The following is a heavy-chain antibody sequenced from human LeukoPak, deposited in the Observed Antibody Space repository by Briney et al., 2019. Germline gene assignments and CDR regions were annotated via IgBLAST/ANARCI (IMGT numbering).Heavy chain of an antibody. D-gene: IGHD6-13*01. Sequence: GSLEPPFAASGFTFSNYSMNWVRPAPGKGLEWVSSISSSSSYIYYADSVKGRFTISRDNAKNSLYLQMNSLRAEDTAVYYCTRDGLSSSWRTGGYYFDYWGQGTLVTVSS. CDR1: GFTFSNYS. V-gene: IGHV3-21*01. CDR3: TRDGLSSSWRTGGYYFDY. CDR2: ISSSSSYI. J-gene: IGHJ4*02.